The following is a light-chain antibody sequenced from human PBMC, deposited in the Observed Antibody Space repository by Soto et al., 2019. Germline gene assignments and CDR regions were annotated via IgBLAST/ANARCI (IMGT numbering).Light chain of an antibody. CDR3: QQRSNWPIT. Sequence: EIVLTQSPGTLSLSPGERATLSCRASQSVSSYIAWFQQRPGQAPRLIIYDASNRATGIPARFSGSGSGTDCTLTISSLEPEDVAVYYCQQRSNWPITLGQGTRLEIK. CDR2: DAS. CDR1: QSVSSY. J-gene: IGKJ5*01. V-gene: IGKV3-11*01.